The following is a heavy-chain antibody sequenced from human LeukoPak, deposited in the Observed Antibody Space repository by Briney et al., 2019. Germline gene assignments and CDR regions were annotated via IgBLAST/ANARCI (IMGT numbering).Heavy chain of an antibody. CDR1: GFTFSSYG. V-gene: IGHV3-30*02. D-gene: IGHD3-3*01. Sequence: GGSLRLSCAASGFTFSSYGMHWVRQAPDKGLEWVAFIRYDGSSKYSADSVKGRFTISRDNSKNTLSLQMNSLRAEDTAVYYCAKDRAAWSGYSYPYFDYWSQGTLVTVSS. CDR3: AKDRAAWSGYSYPYFDY. J-gene: IGHJ4*02. CDR2: IRYDGSSK.